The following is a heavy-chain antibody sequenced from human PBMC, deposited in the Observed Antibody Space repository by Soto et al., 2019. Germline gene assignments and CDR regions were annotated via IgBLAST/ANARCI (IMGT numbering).Heavy chain of an antibody. Sequence: SETLSLTCAVYGGSFSGYYWSWIRQPPGKGLEWIGELNHSGSTNYNPSLKSRVTISVDTSKNQFSLKMSSVTAAETAVYYCARGDLLYYYGSGRYSGYWGQGTLVTVSS. CDR3: ARGDLLYYYGSGRYSGY. J-gene: IGHJ4*02. CDR2: LNHSGST. V-gene: IGHV4-34*01. D-gene: IGHD3-10*01. CDR1: GGSFSGYY.